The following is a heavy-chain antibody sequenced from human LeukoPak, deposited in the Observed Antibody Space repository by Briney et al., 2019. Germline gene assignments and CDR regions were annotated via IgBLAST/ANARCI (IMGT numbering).Heavy chain of an antibody. V-gene: IGHV3-23*01. D-gene: IGHD3-22*01. CDR1: GFTFSSYA. Sequence: GGSLRLSCAASGFTFSSYAMSWVRQAPGKGLERVSAISGSGGSTYYADSVKGRFTISRDNSKNTLYLQMNSLRAEDTAVYYCAKDSGDSSAYYYYGMDVWGQGTTVTVSS. J-gene: IGHJ6*02. CDR2: ISGSGGST. CDR3: AKDSGDSSAYYYYGMDV.